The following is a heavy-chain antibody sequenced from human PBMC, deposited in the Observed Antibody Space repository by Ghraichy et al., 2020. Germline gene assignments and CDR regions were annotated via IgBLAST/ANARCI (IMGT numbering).Heavy chain of an antibody. V-gene: IGHV1-8*01. Sequence: ASVKVSCKASGYTFTSYDINWVRQATGQGLEWMGWMNPNSGNTGYAQKFQGRVTMTRNTSISTAYMELSSLRSEDTAVYYCARDAEPGIAAAGTGWFDPWGQGTLVTVSS. CDR1: GYTFTSYD. D-gene: IGHD6-13*01. CDR2: MNPNSGNT. CDR3: ARDAEPGIAAAGTGWFDP. J-gene: IGHJ5*02.